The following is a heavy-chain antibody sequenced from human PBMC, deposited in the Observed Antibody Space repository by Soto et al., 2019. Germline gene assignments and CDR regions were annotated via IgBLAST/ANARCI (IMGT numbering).Heavy chain of an antibody. D-gene: IGHD3-3*01. Sequence: VVPLKIPWSGAECNCINYCSRWMSKKPGKGLEWMGIIYPGDSDTRYSPSFQGQVTISADKSISTAYLQWSSLKASDTAMYYCASHESVITIFGMGYYYYMDVWGKGTTVTVYS. J-gene: IGHJ6*03. CDR3: ASHESVITIFGMGYYYYMDV. V-gene: IGHV5-51*01. CDR2: IYPGDSDT. CDR1: ECNCINYC.